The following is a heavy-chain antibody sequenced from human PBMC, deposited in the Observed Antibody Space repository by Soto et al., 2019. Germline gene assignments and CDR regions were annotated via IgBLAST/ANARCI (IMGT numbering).Heavy chain of an antibody. D-gene: IGHD2-21*02. Sequence: QVQLVQAGAEVKKPGSSVRLSCKASGGAFHDYPISWLRQAPGQRLEWMGGIFPLVGTTAYAQKFQGRVTMTADKATRTVYLEMSSLRSEDTATYFCAGDGCCCGDDCYSLVYWGQGTPVTVSS. V-gene: IGHV1-69*06. CDR1: GGAFHDYP. CDR2: IFPLVGTT. CDR3: AGDGCCCGDDCYSLVY. J-gene: IGHJ4*02.